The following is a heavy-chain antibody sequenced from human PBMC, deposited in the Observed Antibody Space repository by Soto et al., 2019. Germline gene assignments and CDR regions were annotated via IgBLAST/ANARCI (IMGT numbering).Heavy chain of an antibody. CDR1: GGSISSGDYY. Sequence: SETLSLTCTVSGGSISSGDYYWSWIRQPPGKGLEWIGYIYYSGSTYYNPSLKSRVTISVDTSKNQFSLKLSSVTAADTAVYYCARVWGGSNYIGWFDPWGQGTLVTAPQ. CDR3: ARVWGGSNYIGWFDP. CDR2: IYYSGST. J-gene: IGHJ5*02. V-gene: IGHV4-30-4*01. D-gene: IGHD4-4*01.